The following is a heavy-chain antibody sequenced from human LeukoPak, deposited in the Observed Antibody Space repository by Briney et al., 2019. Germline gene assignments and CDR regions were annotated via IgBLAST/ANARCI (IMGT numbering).Heavy chain of an antibody. CDR1: GGSISSGGYY. CDR2: IYYSGST. Sequence: SQTLSLTCTVSGGSISSGGYYWSWIRQPPGKGLEWIGYIYYSGSTNYNPSLKSRVTISVDTSKNQFSLKLSSVTAADTAVYYCARRYYYDSSGYYLDYWGQGTLVTVSS. V-gene: IGHV4-61*08. D-gene: IGHD3-22*01. CDR3: ARRYYYDSSGYYLDY. J-gene: IGHJ4*02.